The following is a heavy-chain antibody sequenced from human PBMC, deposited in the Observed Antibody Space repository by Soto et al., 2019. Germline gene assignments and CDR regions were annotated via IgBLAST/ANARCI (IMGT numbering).Heavy chain of an antibody. D-gene: IGHD3-22*01. CDR3: AILVAVREAGAFEY. J-gene: IGHJ4*02. CDR1: GGSISSSSYS. CDR2: IYYSGST. V-gene: IGHV4-39*01. Sequence: QLQLQESGPGLVKPSETLSLTCTVSGGSISSSSYSWGWLRQPPGKGLEWIGSIYYSGSTYYNPSLKYRVTRAVDTSKDQISLKLGSITAADTAVYYCAILVAVREAGAFEYWGQGSLVTVSS.